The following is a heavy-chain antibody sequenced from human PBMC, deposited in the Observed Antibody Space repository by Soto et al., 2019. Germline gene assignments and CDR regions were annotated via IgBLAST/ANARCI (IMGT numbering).Heavy chain of an antibody. J-gene: IGHJ6*02. V-gene: IGHV4-31*03. CDR1: GGSISSGGYY. Sequence: PSETLSLTCTVSGGSISSGGYYWSWIRQHPGKGLEWIGYIYYSGSTYYNPSLKSRVTISVDTSKNQFSLKLSSVTAADTAVYYCARGVVVVVAATYYYYCMDVWGQGTTVTVSS. CDR3: ARGVVVVVAATYYYYCMDV. D-gene: IGHD2-15*01. CDR2: IYYSGST.